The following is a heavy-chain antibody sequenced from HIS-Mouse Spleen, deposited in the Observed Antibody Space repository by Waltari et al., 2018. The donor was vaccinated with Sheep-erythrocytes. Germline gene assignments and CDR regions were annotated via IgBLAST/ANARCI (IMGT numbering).Heavy chain of an antibody. CDR2: IYYRGSN. CDR3: ARDEGTYYDFWSGYPPSYYFDY. J-gene: IGHJ4*02. Sequence: QLQLQESGPGLVKPSETLSLTCTVSGGSISSSSYYWGWIRQPPGKGLEWIGSIYYRGSNYDNPSLKRRVTIAVDTSKNQFSRKLSSVTAADTAVYYCARDEGTYYDFWSGYPPSYYFDYWGQGTLVTVSS. CDR1: GGSISSSSYY. V-gene: IGHV4-39*07. D-gene: IGHD3-3*01.